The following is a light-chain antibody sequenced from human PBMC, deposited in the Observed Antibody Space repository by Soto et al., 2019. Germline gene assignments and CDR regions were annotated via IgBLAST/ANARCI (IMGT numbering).Light chain of an antibody. CDR1: QSLSDN. CDR3: LQDYSFPLT. Sequence: IVMTQSPDTLSVTPGERATLSCRASQSLSDNLAWHQQKPGQAPRLLIYGASTRATGIPARFSGSGSGTEFTLTISSLQPEDFATYYCLQDYSFPLTFGGGTKVDIK. J-gene: IGKJ4*01. V-gene: IGKV3-15*01. CDR2: GAS.